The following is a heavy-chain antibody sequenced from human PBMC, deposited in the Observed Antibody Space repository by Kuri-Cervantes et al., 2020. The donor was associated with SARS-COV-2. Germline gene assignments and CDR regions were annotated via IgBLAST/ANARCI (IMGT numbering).Heavy chain of an antibody. V-gene: IGHV3-30*02. Sequence: GESLKISCAASGFTFSSYGMHWVRQAPGKGLEWVAFIRYDGSNKYYADSVKGRFTISRDNAKNSLYLQMNSLRAEDTAVYYCARVSSYQLLSGGFDYWGQGTLVTDSS. CDR3: ARVSSYQLLSGGFDY. CDR1: GFTFSSYG. J-gene: IGHJ4*02. D-gene: IGHD2-2*01. CDR2: IRYDGSNK.